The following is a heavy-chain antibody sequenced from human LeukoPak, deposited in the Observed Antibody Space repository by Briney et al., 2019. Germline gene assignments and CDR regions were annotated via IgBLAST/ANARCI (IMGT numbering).Heavy chain of an antibody. CDR2: INPKTGDT. CDR3: ARVGYCSGDRCYLHFDY. J-gene: IGHJ4*02. CDR1: GYTFTGYY. V-gene: IGHV1-2*02. Sequence: ASVKVSCKASGYTFTGYYIHWMRQAPGQGLEWMGWINPKTGDTNYAQKFQGRVTITRDTSITTVYMELNRLTSDDTALYYCARVGYCSGDRCYLHFDYWGQGTLVTVSS. D-gene: IGHD2-15*01.